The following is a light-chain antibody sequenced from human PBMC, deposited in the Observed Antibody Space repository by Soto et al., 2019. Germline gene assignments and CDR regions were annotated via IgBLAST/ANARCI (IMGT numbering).Light chain of an antibody. CDR2: EGS. CDR3: YSYAGSSTFDGVV. J-gene: IGLJ2*01. CDR1: SSDVGSYNL. Sequence: QSALTQPASVSGSPGQSITISCTGTSSDVGSYNLVSWYQQHPGKAPKLMIYEGSKRPSGVSNRFSGSKSGNTASLTISGLHAEDEADYYCYSYAGSSTFDGVVFGGGTKLTVL. V-gene: IGLV2-23*03.